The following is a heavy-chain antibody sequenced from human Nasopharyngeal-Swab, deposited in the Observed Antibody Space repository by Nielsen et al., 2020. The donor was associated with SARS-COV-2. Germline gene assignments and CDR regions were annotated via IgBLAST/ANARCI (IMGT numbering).Heavy chain of an antibody. V-gene: IGHV1-46*01. J-gene: IGHJ3*02. D-gene: IGHD6-19*01. Sequence: ASVKVSCKASGYTFTSYGISWVRQAPGQGLEWMGIINPSGGSTSYAQKFQGRVTMTRDTSTSTVYMELSSLRSEDTAVYYCARAWLVIAFDIWGQGTMVTVSS. CDR1: GYTFTSYG. CDR3: ARAWLVIAFDI. CDR2: INPSGGST.